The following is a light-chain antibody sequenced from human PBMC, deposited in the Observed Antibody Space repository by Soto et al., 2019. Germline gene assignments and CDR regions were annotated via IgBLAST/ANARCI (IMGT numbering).Light chain of an antibody. V-gene: IGLV1-47*01. CDR3: AAWDDSLSGPGV. Sequence: QSVLTQPPSASGTPGQRVTISCSGSSSNIGNFYVYWYQQLPGTAPKLLIYKNNQRPLGVPDRFSGSKSGTSASLAISGLRSEDEADYYCAAWDDSLSGPGVFGGGTLLTVL. CDR1: SSNIGNFY. J-gene: IGLJ7*01. CDR2: KNN.